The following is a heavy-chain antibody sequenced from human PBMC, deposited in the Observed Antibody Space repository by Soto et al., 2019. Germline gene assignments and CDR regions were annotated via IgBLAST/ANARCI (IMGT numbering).Heavy chain of an antibody. CDR1: GFIVSDTY. V-gene: IGHV3-66*01. CDR3: AREPRYCRGGSFSITGDAYDI. J-gene: IGHJ3*02. CDR2: ISNRGDT. D-gene: IGHD2-15*01. Sequence: EVQLVASVGGLVQPGGSLRLSCTASGFIVSDTYVNWVRQAPGTGLEWVSVISNRGDTHYADSVRGRFSLSRDISDNTLHLQRNHLRVEDTAVYYCAREPRYCRGGSFSITGDAYDIWGQWTMVTVSS.